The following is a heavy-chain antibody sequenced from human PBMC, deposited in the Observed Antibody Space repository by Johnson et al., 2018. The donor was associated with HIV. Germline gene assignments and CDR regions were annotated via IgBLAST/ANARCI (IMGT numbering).Heavy chain of an antibody. CDR2: LYSGGRT. D-gene: IGHD6-13*01. CDR1: GFIVSNNY. V-gene: IGHV3-53*01. J-gene: IGHJ3*02. Sequence: VQLVESGGGLIQPGGSLRVSCAASGFIVSNNYMTWVRQAPGKGLEWVSTLYSGGRTYYADSVKGRFTISRDNAKNSLSLQMNSLRAEDTAMYYCARGYSSSSDDAFDIWGQGTLVTVSS. CDR3: ARGYSSSSDDAFDI.